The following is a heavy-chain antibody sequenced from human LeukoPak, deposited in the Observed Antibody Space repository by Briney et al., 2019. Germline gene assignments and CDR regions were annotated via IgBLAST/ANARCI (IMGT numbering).Heavy chain of an antibody. CDR3: AKAAAGNFYYYMDV. J-gene: IGHJ6*03. D-gene: IGHD6-13*01. CDR2: IRYDGSNK. Sequence: PGGSLRLSCAASGFTFSSYGMHWVRQAPGKGLEWVAFIRYDGSNKYYADSVKGRFTISRDNSKNTLYLQMNSLRAEDTAVYYCAKAAAGNFYYYMDVWGKGTTVTISS. V-gene: IGHV3-30*02. CDR1: GFTFSSYG.